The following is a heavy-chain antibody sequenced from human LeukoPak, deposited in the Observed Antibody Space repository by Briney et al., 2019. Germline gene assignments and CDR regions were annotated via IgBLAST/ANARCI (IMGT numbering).Heavy chain of an antibody. D-gene: IGHD5-12*01. CDR2: INTDGTST. V-gene: IGHV3-74*01. Sequence: GGSLRLSCAGSGFTFSNYWMHWVRQAPGKGLVWVSRINTDGTSTTNADSVKGRFTISKDNAKDQVYLQMHSLRVEDTAVYYCARDCGTSGCDYWGQGTLVTVSS. CDR3: ARDCGTSGCDY. CDR1: GFTFSNYW. J-gene: IGHJ4*02.